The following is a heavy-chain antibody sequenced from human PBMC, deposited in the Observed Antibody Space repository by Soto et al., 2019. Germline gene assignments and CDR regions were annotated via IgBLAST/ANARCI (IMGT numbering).Heavy chain of an antibody. J-gene: IGHJ4*02. CDR2: ISSSSSYI. V-gene: IGHV3-21*01. Sequence: GGSLRLSCAASGFTFSSYSMNWVRQAPGKGLEWVSSISSSSSYIYYADSVKGRFTISRDNANNSLYLQMNSLRAEDTAVYYCARSCWARGVFYYDYWGQGTLVTVSS. CDR3: ARSCWARGVFYYDY. D-gene: IGHD3-10*01. CDR1: GFTFSSYS.